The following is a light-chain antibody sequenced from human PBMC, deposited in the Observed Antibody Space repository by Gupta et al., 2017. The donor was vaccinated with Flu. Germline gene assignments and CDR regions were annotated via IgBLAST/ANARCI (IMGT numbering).Light chain of an antibody. CDR2: DMG. V-gene: IGLV1-51*01. J-gene: IGLJ2*01. CDR3: EAVDNYRSSVL. CDR1: TSNIGNNY. Sequence: KVTISCSGTTSNIGNNYVCWYPQGPGPSPKFLIYDMGRRPSEIPERFSGSKSATSATIDITRLHTVEVADYYWEAVDNYRSSVLFGGGTKLTVL.